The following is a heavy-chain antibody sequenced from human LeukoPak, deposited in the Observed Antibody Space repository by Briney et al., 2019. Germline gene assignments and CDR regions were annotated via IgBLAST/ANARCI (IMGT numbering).Heavy chain of an antibody. J-gene: IGHJ5*02. V-gene: IGHV1-46*01. Sequence: ASVKVSCKASGYTFTRYYMYWVRQAPGQGLEWMGIINPSGGSTSYAQKFQGRVTMARDMSTSTVYMELSSLRSEDTAVYYCARSTIAYYYDSSGYFPNWFDPWGQGTLVTVSS. CDR2: INPSGGST. CDR3: ARSTIAYYYDSSGYFPNWFDP. D-gene: IGHD3-22*01. CDR1: GYTFTRYY.